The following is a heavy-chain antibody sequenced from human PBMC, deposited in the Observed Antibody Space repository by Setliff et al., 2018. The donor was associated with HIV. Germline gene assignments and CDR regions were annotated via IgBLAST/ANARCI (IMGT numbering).Heavy chain of an antibody. Sequence: ASVKVSCKASGYTFTSYYMHWVRQAPGQGLEWMGIINPSGGSTSYAQRFQGRVTMTRDTSTSTVYMELSSLRSEDTAVYYCASPYCSSPSCYVDYYYYGLDLWGQGTTVTVSS. CDR2: INPSGGST. J-gene: IGHJ6*02. V-gene: IGHV1-46*01. D-gene: IGHD2-2*01. CDR1: GYTFTSYY. CDR3: ASPYCSSPSCYVDYYYYGLDL.